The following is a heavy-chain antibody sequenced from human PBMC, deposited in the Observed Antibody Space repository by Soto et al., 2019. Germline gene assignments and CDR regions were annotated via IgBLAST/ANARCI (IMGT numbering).Heavy chain of an antibody. CDR2: TYYRSKWNT. V-gene: IGHV6-1*01. CDR1: GDNVSSNSAA. CDR3: ARDYYESGGYFDC. Sequence: PSQTLSLTCAISGDNVSSNSAAWNWIRQSPSRCLEWLGRTYYRSKWNTDYAVSVNSRITISPDTSKNQFSLQLKSVTPEDTGVYYCARDYYESGGYFDCWGQGNLVTVSS. D-gene: IGHD3-22*01. J-gene: IGHJ4*02.